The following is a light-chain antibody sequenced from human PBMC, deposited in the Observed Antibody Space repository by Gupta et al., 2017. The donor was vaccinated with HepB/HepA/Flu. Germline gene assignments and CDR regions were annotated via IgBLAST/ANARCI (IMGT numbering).Light chain of an antibody. Sequence: SALTQPRSVSGSPGQSVTISCTGTSSDVGGYNYVSWYQQHPGKAHKLMIYDVNKWPSGVPARFSGSKSGNMASLTISGRQEEEEADYYCCADAGSDSWVFGGGTKVTVL. CDR3: CADAGSDSWV. J-gene: IGLJ3*02. CDR2: DVN. CDR1: SSDVGGYNY. V-gene: IGLV2-11*01.